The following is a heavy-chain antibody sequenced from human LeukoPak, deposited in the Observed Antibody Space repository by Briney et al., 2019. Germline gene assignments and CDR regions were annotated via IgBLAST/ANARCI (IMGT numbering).Heavy chain of an antibody. D-gene: IGHD3-10*01. CDR1: GGPFSGYF. V-gene: IGHV4-34*01. CDR2: IHNSGTT. CDR3: ARRYYYNLGSFPFDF. J-gene: IGHJ4*02. Sequence: KPSETLSLTCAVSGGPFSGYFWSWIRQSSGKGLEWIGEIHNSGTTNYNPSLNSRVTISEDTSKNQFYLNLSSVTAAGTAVYYCARRYYYNLGSFPFDFWGQGTLVTVSS.